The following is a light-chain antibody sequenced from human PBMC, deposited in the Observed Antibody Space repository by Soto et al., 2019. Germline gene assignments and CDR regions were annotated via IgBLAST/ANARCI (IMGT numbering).Light chain of an antibody. J-gene: IGKJ2*01. CDR2: AAS. CDR1: QSISRN. V-gene: IGKV1-39*01. Sequence: DTQMTQSPSSLSASVGDRVTITCRASQSISRNLNWYQQKPGRAPKLLINAASSLLSGVPSRFSGSGSGTYFTLTISSLHTEDFATYYCQQSYSTPHTFGQGTKLEIK. CDR3: QQSYSTPHT.